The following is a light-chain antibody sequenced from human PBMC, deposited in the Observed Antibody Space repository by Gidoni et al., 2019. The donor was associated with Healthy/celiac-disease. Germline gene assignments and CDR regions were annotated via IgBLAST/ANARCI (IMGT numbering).Light chain of an antibody. CDR2: DVS. CDR1: SSDVGGYNY. CDR3: CSYAGSYWV. J-gene: IGLJ2*01. V-gene: IGLV2-11*01. Sequence: QSALTQPRSVSESPGQSVTISFTGTSSDVGGYNYVSWYQQHPGKAPKLMIYDVSKRPSGVPDRFSGSKSGNTASLTISGLQPEDEADYYCCSYAGSYWVFGGGTKLTVL.